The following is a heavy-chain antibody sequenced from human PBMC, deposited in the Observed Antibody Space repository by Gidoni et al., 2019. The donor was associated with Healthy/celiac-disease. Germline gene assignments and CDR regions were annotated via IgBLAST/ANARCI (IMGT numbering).Heavy chain of an antibody. CDR3: ASSIRWELGSIGY. D-gene: IGHD1-26*01. CDR1: GYSISSGYY. CDR2: IYHSGST. J-gene: IGHJ4*02. Sequence: QVQLQESGPGLVKPSETLSLTCAVSGYSISSGYYWGWIRQPPGKGLEWIGSIYHSGSTYYNPSLKSRVTISEDTSKNQFSLKLSSVTAADTAVYYCASSIRWELGSIGYWGQGTLVTVSS. V-gene: IGHV4-38-2*01.